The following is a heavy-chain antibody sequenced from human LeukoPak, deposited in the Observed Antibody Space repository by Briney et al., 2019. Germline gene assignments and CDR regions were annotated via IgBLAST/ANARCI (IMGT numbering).Heavy chain of an antibody. V-gene: IGHV4-39*07. CDR2: IYYSGST. CDR1: GGSISSSSYY. CDR3: ARGNTISAEYFHH. Sequence: KPSETLSLTCTVSGGSISSSSYYWGWIRQPPGKGLEWIGSIYYSGSTYYTPSLKSRVTISVDTSKNQFSLKLSSVTAADTAVYYCARGNTISAEYFHHWGQGTLVTVSS. D-gene: IGHD3-10*01. J-gene: IGHJ1*01.